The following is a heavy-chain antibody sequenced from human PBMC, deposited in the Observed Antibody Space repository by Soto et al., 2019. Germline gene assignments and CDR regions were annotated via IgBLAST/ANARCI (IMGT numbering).Heavy chain of an antibody. CDR3: AASIFYYGMDV. V-gene: IGHV5-51*07. CDR1: GETFTNYW. CDR2: IYPGDSDT. J-gene: IGHJ6*02. Sequence: GDSLKLSGAGSGETFTNYWIGCEHQMPGKGLEWMGIIYPGDSDTKYNPSFPGQVTISADKSITTTYLQWSSLKASDTAIYYCAASIFYYGMDVWGQGTTVPVSS.